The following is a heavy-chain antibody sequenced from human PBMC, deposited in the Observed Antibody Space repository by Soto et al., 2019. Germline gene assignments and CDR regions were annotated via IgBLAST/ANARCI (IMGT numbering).Heavy chain of an antibody. Sequence: QTGGSLRLSCTSSTVTINVHGIQWVRQAPGKGLEWVAFISNDGRAQYYADSVKGRFTISRDYSKNTVDLQTNSLRNEETAVYYCARDIWSGDYKWFDSWGPGTLVTVSS. CDR2: ISNDGRAQ. D-gene: IGHD3-3*01. J-gene: IGHJ5*01. CDR1: TVTINVHG. CDR3: ARDIWSGDYKWFDS. V-gene: IGHV3-30*03.